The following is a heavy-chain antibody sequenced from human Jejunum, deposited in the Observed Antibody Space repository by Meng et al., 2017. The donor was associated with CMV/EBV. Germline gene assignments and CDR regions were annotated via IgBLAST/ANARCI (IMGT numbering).Heavy chain of an antibody. V-gene: IGHV3-66*02. CDR3: AKDLIPYGMDV. J-gene: IGHJ6*02. Sequence: CAASGLPVGSNYMRWVRQAPGKGLEWVSVLYSGGDIYYADSVKGRFTISRDNSKNTLYLQMNSLIPEDTAVYYCAKDLIPYGMDVWGQGTTVTVSS. CDR1: GLPVGSNY. CDR2: LYSGGDI.